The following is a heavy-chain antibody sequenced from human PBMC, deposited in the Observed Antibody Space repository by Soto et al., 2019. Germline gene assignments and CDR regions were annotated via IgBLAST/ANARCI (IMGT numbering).Heavy chain of an antibody. CDR2: IYWDDDK. CDR3: AHRPAPYGSGSYFDY. CDR1: GFSLSTSGVG. V-gene: IGHV2-5*02. J-gene: IGHJ4*02. D-gene: IGHD3-10*01. Sequence: SGPTLVNPTQTLTLTCTFSGFSLSTSGVGVGWIRQPPGKALEWLALIYWDDDKRYSPSLSSRVTITKDTSKNQVVLTMTNTDPVDTATYYCAHRPAPYGSGSYFDYWGQGTLVTVSS.